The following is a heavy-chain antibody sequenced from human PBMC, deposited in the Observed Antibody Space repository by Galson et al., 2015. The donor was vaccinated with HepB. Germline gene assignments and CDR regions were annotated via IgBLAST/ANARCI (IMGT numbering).Heavy chain of an antibody. CDR2: VSHHGRDT. CDR3: AKSLTSGWYQYDC. J-gene: IGHJ4*02. Sequence: SLRLSCAASGFTFGSYTMSWIRQTPGRRLEWVASVSHHGRDTYYADSVQGRFTVSRDNSNNTLFLEMKSLRVGDTARYSCAKSLTSGWYQYDCWGQGILVTVSS. CDR1: GFTFGSYT. V-gene: IGHV3-23*01. D-gene: IGHD6-19*01.